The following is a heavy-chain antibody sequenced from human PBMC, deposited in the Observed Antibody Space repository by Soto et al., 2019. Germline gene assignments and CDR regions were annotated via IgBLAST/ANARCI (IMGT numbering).Heavy chain of an antibody. D-gene: IGHD6-13*01. J-gene: IGHJ5*02. V-gene: IGHV4-31*03. Sequence: SETLSLTCTVSGGSISSGGYYWSWIRQHPGKGLEWIGYIYYSGSTYYNPSLKSRVTISVDTSKNQFSLKLSSVTAADTAVYYCARDVAAVGNWFDPWGQGTLVTVSS. CDR1: GGSISSGGYY. CDR3: ARDVAAVGNWFDP. CDR2: IYYSGST.